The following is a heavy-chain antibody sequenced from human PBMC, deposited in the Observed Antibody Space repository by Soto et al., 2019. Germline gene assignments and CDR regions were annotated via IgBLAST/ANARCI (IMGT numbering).Heavy chain of an antibody. D-gene: IGHD5-12*01. Sequence: EVQLLDSGGGLVQPGGSLRLSCAASGFTFSNYVMNWVRQAPGKGLDWVSAISASGGSTYYADSVKGRFTISRDNSKNTLHLQMSSLVAEDTAVYYCAEGPLESGYGLDYWGQGTLVTVSS. CDR3: AEGPLESGYGLDY. CDR2: ISASGGST. J-gene: IGHJ4*02. V-gene: IGHV3-23*01. CDR1: GFTFSNYV.